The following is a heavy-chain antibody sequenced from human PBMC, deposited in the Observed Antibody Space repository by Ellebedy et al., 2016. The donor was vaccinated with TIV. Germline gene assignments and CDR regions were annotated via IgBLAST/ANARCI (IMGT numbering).Heavy chain of an antibody. CDR2: ISYDGSDK. V-gene: IGHV3-30*03. D-gene: IGHD6-13*01. CDR1: GFTFSDYG. J-gene: IGHJ4*02. CDR3: AASPSVAATGAVY. Sequence: GESLKISCAASGFTFSDYGMNWVRQAPGKGLEWVAVISYDGSDKYYADSVKGRFTISRDNSKHTLYLQMNSLRPEDTAVYHCAASPSVAATGAVYWGQGTLVTVSS.